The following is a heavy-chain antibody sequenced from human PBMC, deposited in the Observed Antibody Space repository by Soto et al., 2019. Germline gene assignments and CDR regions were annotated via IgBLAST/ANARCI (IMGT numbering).Heavy chain of an antibody. CDR2: IYHTGKT. CDR1: GDAIYIGGYY. D-gene: IGHD2-2*01. V-gene: IGHV4-31*03. J-gene: IGHJ5*02. CDR3: ARDGSSTAKWIDP. Sequence: PSETLSLTCTVSGDAIYIGGYYWTWIRQHPGKGLEWIGYIYHTGKTYYNPSLESRVTMSVDTSKNQFSLKLASVTAADTAVYYCARDGSSTAKWIDPWCPGILLTV.